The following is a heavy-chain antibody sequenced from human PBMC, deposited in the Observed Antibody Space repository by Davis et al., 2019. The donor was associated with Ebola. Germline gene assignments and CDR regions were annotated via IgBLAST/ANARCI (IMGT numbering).Heavy chain of an antibody. D-gene: IGHD4-17*01. CDR2: IYSGGST. CDR3: ARDFVYGDSRVWYYYGMDV. CDR1: GFTVSSNY. Sequence: GGSLRLSCAASGFTVSSNYMSWVRQAPGKGLEWVSVIYSGGSTYYADSVKGRFTISRDNSKNTLYLQMNSLRAEDTAVYYCARDFVYGDSRVWYYYGMDVWGQGTTVTVSS. J-gene: IGHJ6*02. V-gene: IGHV3-66*01.